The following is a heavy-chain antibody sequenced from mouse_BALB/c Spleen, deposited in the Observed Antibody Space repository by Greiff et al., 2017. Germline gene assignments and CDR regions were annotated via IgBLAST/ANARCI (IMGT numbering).Heavy chain of an antibody. J-gene: IGHJ4*01. Sequence: VQLQESGAELVKPGASVKMSCKAFGYTFTTYPIEWMKQNHGKSLEWIGNFHPYNDDTKYNEKFKGKAKLTVEKSSSTVYLELSRLTSDDSAVYYCARGRYDDYAMDYWGQGTSVTVSS. V-gene: IGHV1-47*01. D-gene: IGHD2-14*01. CDR2: FHPYNDDT. CDR3: ARGRYDDYAMDY. CDR1: GYTFTTYP.